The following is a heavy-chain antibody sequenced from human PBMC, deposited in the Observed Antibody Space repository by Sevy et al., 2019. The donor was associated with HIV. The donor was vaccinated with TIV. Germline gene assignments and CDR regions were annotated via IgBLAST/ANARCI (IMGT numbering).Heavy chain of an antibody. D-gene: IGHD6-13*01. CDR1: GYTLTELS. CDR3: ATGQGRTGYSSSWYTWFDP. V-gene: IGHV1-24*01. J-gene: IGHJ5*02. Sequence: ASVKVSCKVSGYTLTELSMHWVRQAPGKGLEWMGGFDPEDGETIYAQKFQGRVTMTEDTSTDTAYMELSSRRSEDTAVYYCATGQGRTGYSSSWYTWFDPWGQGTLVTVSS. CDR2: FDPEDGET.